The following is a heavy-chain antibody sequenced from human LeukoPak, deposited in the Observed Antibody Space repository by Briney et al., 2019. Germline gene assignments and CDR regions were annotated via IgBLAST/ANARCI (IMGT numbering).Heavy chain of an antibody. Sequence: GGSLRLSCAASGFTFDDYAMHWVRQAPGKGLEWVSGISWNSGSIGYADSVKGRFTISRDNAKNSLYLQMNSLRAEDTALYYCAKETITIFGVVMTSRYFDLWGRGTLVTVSS. V-gene: IGHV3-9*01. CDR1: GFTFDDYA. CDR3: AKETITIFGVVMTSRYFDL. CDR2: ISWNSGSI. J-gene: IGHJ2*01. D-gene: IGHD3-3*01.